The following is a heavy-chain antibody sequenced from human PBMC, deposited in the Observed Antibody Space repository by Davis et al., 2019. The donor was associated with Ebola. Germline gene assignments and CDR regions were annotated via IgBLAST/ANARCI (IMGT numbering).Heavy chain of an antibody. CDR2: FDPEDGET. Sequence: AASVKVSCKVSGYTLTEFSMHWVRQAPGKGLEWMGNFDPEDGETIYAHKFEGRVTMTEDTSTDTAYMELSSLRSEDSAVYYCAAGGSRGGFDVWGQGTKVIVSS. J-gene: IGHJ3*01. D-gene: IGHD1-26*01. CDR1: GYTLTEFS. CDR3: AAGGSRGGFDV. V-gene: IGHV1-24*01.